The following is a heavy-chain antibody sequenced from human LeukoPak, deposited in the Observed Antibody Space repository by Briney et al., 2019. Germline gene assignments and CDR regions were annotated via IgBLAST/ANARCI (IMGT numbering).Heavy chain of an antibody. CDR1: GFTFSSYR. CDR2: ISSSGSTI. V-gene: IGHV3-48*04. Sequence: GGSLRLSCAASGFTFSSYRMSWVRQAPGKGLEWVSYISSSGSTIYYADSVKGRFTISRDNAKNSLYLQMNSLRAEDTAVYYCAKAAAGSYYYYYYMDVWGKGTTVTISS. J-gene: IGHJ6*03. D-gene: IGHD6-13*01. CDR3: AKAAAGSYYYYYYMDV.